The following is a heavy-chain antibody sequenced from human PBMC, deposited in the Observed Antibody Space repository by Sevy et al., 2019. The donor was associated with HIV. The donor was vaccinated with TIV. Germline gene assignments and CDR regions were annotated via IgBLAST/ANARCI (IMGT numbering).Heavy chain of an antibody. V-gene: IGHV3-15*01. CDR1: GFTFSNAW. CDR3: TTVAQFTAFDI. J-gene: IGHJ3*02. CDR2: IKSKTDGGTT. Sequence: GGSLRLSCAASGFTFSNAWMSWVRQAPGKGLEWVGRIKSKTDGGTTDYAAPVKGRFTISRDDSKNTLQLQINSLKTEDTAVYYCTTVAQFTAFDIWGQGTMVTVSS.